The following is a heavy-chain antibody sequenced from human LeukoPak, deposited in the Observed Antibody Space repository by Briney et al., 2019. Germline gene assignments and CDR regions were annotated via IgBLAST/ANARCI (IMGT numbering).Heavy chain of an antibody. CDR1: GGSISSYY. D-gene: IGHD1-26*01. V-gene: IGHV4-59*01. J-gene: IGHJ6*03. CDR2: IYYSGST. Sequence: KPSETLSLNCTVSGGSISSYYWSWIRQPPGKGLEWIGYIYYSGSTNYNPSLKSRVTISVDTSKNQFSLKLSSVTAADTAVYYCARYSGSPNWYYYYYMDVWGKGTTVTVSS. CDR3: ARYSGSPNWYYYYYMDV.